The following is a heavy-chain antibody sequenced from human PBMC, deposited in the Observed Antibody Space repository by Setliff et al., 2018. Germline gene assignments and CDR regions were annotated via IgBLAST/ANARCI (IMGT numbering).Heavy chain of an antibody. D-gene: IGHD3-22*01. CDR2: FDPEDGET. Sequence: ASVKVSCKVSGYTLTELSMHWVRQAPGKGLEWMGGFDPEDGETIYAQRFQGRVTMTRDTSTSTVYMELSSLRSEDTAVYYCARSKYYYDSSGYYREDAFDIWGQGTMVTVSS. CDR1: GYTLTELS. J-gene: IGHJ3*02. CDR3: ARSKYYYDSSGYYREDAFDI. V-gene: IGHV1-24*01.